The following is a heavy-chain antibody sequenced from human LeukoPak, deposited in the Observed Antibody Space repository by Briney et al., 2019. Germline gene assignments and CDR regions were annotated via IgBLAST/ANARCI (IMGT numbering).Heavy chain of an antibody. CDR2: IYPGDSDT. CDR1: GYSFTSYW. CDR3: ARRDSSSWSPTDY. Sequence: GESLKISCKGSGYSFTSYWIGWVRQRPGKGLEWMGIIYPGDSDTRYSPSFQGQVTISADKSNSTAYLQWSSLKASDTAMYYCARRDSSSWSPTDYWGQGTLVTVSS. J-gene: IGHJ4*02. D-gene: IGHD6-13*01. V-gene: IGHV5-51*01.